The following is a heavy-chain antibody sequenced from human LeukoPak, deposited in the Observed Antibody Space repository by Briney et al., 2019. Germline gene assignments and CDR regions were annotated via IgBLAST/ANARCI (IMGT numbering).Heavy chain of an antibody. V-gene: IGHV4-59*01. Sequence: SETLSLTCTVSGGSISSYYWSWIRQPPGKGLEWIEYIYYSGSTNYNPSLKSRVTISVETSKNQFSLKRSSVTAADTAVYYCARMVGLGSGKWFDPWGHGTLVTVSS. CDR2: IYYSGST. D-gene: IGHD3-10*01. CDR1: GGSISSYY. J-gene: IGHJ5*02. CDR3: ARMVGLGSGKWFDP.